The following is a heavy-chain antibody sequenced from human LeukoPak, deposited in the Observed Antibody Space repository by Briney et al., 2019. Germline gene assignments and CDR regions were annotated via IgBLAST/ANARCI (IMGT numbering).Heavy chain of an antibody. CDR2: ISGSGGST. V-gene: IGHV3-23*01. J-gene: IGHJ3*02. D-gene: IGHD3-3*01. CDR1: GFTFSSYG. CDR3: AKQLTIGTAFDI. Sequence: GGSLRLSCAASGFTFSSYGMSWVRQAPGKGLEWVSAISGSGGSTYYADSVKGRFTISRDNSKNTLYLQMNSLRAEDTAVYYCAKQLTIGTAFDIWGQGTMVTVSS.